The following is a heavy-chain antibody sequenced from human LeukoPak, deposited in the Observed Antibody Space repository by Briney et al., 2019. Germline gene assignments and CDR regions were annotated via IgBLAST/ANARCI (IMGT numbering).Heavy chain of an antibody. Sequence: GGSLRLSCAASGFTFSSYAMHWVRQAPGKGLEWVAVISYDGSNKYYADSVKGRFTISRDNSKNTLYLQMNSLRAEDTAVYYCASPPGGLPFLTALFDYWGQGTLVTVSS. CDR1: GFTFSSYA. CDR3: ASPPGGLPFLTALFDY. J-gene: IGHJ4*02. CDR2: ISYDGSNK. V-gene: IGHV3-30-3*01. D-gene: IGHD5-12*01.